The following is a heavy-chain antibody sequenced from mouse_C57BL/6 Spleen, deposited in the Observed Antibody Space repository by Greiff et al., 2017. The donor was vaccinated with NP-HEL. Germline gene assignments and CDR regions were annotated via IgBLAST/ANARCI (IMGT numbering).Heavy chain of an antibody. V-gene: IGHV5-17*01. J-gene: IGHJ4*01. D-gene: IGHD1-1*01. CDR3: ASSSPSYYYAMDY. CDR2: ISSGSSTI. CDR1: GFTFSDYG. Sequence: EVQGVESGGGLVKPGGSLKLSCAASGFTFSDYGMHWVRQAPEKGLEWVAYISSGSSTIYYADTVKGRFTISRDNAKNTLFLQMTSLRSEDTAMYYCASSSPSYYYAMDYWGQGTSVTVSS.